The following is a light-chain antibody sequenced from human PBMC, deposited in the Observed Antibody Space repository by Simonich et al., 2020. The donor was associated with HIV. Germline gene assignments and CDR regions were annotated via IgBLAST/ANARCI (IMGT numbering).Light chain of an antibody. J-gene: IGLJ3*02. Sequence: TGTATNGHKPNWLQQKPCTPPKTLIYGTSNKHSWTFARCSGSLLGGKAALTLSGAQPEDEADYYCLLSHSGVWVFGGGTKLTVL. CDR3: LLSHSGVWV. CDR1: TGTATNGHK. V-gene: IGLV7-46*01. CDR2: GTS.